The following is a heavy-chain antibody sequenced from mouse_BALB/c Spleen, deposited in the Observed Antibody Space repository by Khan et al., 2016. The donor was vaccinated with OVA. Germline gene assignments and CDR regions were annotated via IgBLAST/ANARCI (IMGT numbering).Heavy chain of an antibody. CDR3: ARRGYDDGRGALFAD. V-gene: IGHV2-2*02. Sequence: QVQLKQAGPGLVQPSQSLSITCTVSGFPLPNYSVHWVRPSPGKGLEWLGVIWSAWSTDHNEAFISRLTNSKDNHRRQVCFKMNNQQPNDTAIHYCARRGYDDGRGALFADWGQGTLVTVSA. CDR2: IWSAWST. J-gene: IGHJ3*01. D-gene: IGHD2-2*01. CDR1: GFPLPNYS.